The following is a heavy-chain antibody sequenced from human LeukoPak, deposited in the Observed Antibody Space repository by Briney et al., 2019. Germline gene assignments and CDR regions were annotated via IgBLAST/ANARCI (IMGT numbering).Heavy chain of an antibody. Sequence: ASVKVSCKASGYTFTSYDINWVRQATGQGLEWMGWMNPNSGNTGYAQKFQGRATITRNTSISTAYMELSSLRSEDTAVYYCARTMNSGSYSYFDYWGQGTLVTVSS. CDR1: GYTFTSYD. CDR2: MNPNSGNT. J-gene: IGHJ4*02. D-gene: IGHD1-26*01. V-gene: IGHV1-8*03. CDR3: ARTMNSGSYSYFDY.